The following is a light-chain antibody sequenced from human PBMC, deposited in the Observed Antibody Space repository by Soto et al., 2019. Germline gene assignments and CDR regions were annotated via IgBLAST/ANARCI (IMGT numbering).Light chain of an antibody. Sequence: DIQMTQSPSSLSASVGDRITITCQASQDISNRLNWYHQKPGKAPNLLIYDGSNLAAGVPSAFKRIGSGTDYTYTISSLQPEDIGTYYWQQCFTVPYSFGQGTNLDVK. CDR3: QQCFTVPYS. CDR1: QDISNR. CDR2: DGS. V-gene: IGKV1-33*01. J-gene: IGKJ2*01.